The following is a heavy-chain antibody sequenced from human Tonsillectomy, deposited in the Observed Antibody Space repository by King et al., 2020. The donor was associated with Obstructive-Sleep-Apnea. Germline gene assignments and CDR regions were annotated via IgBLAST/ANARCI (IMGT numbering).Heavy chain of an antibody. CDR1: GYNFRSYA. CDR3: ARDGTDYDILTGHFDY. CDR2: ISGYTGDT. D-gene: IGHD3-9*01. Sequence: QLVQSGAEVKQPGASVKVSCQASGYNFRSYAIIWLRQAPGQGLEWMGWISGYTGDTKYAQRFQGRVTVTTDTSTGTAHMELRSLRSDDTAVYYCARDGTDYDILTGHFDYWGQGTLVTVSS. J-gene: IGHJ4*02. V-gene: IGHV1-18*04.